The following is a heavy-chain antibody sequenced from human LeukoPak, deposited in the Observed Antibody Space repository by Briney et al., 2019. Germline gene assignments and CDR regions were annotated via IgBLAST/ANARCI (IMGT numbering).Heavy chain of an antibody. CDR2: INHSGST. Sequence: PSETLSLTCGVYGLSFSDYYWSWIRQPPGKGLEWIGEINHSGSTNYNPSLKSRVITSVDTSKNQFSLNLSSVIAADTAVYYCARYTSSWYRGYFDYWGQGTLVTVSS. V-gene: IGHV4-34*01. CDR1: GLSFSDYY. CDR3: ARYTSSWYRGYFDY. D-gene: IGHD6-13*01. J-gene: IGHJ4*02.